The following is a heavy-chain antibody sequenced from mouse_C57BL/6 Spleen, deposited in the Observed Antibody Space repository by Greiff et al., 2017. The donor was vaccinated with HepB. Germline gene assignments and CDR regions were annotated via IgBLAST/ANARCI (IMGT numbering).Heavy chain of an antibody. Sequence: EVQGVESGGGLVQPGGSLSLSCAASGFTFTDYYMSWVRQPPGKALEWLGFIRNKANGYTTEYSASVKGRFTISRDNSQSILYLQMNALRAEDSATYYCARSSIYDGYFWFAYWGQGTLVTVSA. V-gene: IGHV7-3*01. D-gene: IGHD2-3*01. CDR3: ARSSIYDGYFWFAY. J-gene: IGHJ3*01. CDR1: GFTFTDYY. CDR2: IRNKANGYTT.